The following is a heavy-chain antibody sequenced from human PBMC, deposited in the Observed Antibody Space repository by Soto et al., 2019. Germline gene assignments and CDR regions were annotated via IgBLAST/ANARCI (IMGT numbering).Heavy chain of an antibody. CDR2: IYYSGST. J-gene: IGHJ5*02. D-gene: IGHD3-3*01. CDR3: ARGARDYDFGSGYYRSWFDP. CDR1: GGSISSYY. Sequence: QVQLQESGPGLVKPSETLSLTCTVSGGSISSYYWSWIRQPPGKGLEWFGYIYYSGSTNYNPSLMSRVTLSVDTSMSQFSLKLSSVTAADTAVYYCARGARDYDFGSGYYRSWFDPWGQGTMVTVSS. V-gene: IGHV4-59*01.